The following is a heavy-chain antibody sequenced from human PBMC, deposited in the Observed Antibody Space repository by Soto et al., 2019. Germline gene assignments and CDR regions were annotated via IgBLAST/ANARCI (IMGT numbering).Heavy chain of an antibody. CDR2: VSGSSSYV. CDR1: GFTFSSYS. V-gene: IGHV3-21*01. Sequence: GGSLRLSCAASGFTFSSYSMNKVRQAPGKGPEWVSSVSGSSSYVYCAEAVKGGFTITRDNVKNSLYLKMNSGSAEDTAFFYCAKWGRCDTLGSVDVWGQGTTVTVS. D-gene: IGHD3-16*01. CDR3: AKWGRCDTLGSVDV. J-gene: IGHJ6*02.